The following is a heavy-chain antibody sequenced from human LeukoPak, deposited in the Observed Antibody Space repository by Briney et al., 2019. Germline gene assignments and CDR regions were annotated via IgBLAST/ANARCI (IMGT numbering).Heavy chain of an antibody. CDR1: GGSISSSSYY. J-gene: IGHJ6*03. Sequence: SETLSLTCTVSGGSISSSSYYWGWIRQPPGKGLEWIGSIYYSGSTYYNPSLKSRVTISVDTSKNQFSLKLSSVTAADTAVYYCARSRGYATYYYYYMDVWGKGTTVTVSS. D-gene: IGHD5-12*01. CDR3: ARSRGYATYYYYYMDV. CDR2: IYYSGST. V-gene: IGHV4-39*07.